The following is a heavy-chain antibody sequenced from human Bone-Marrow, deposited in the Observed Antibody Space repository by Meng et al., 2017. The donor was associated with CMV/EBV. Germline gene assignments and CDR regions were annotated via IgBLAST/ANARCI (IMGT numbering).Heavy chain of an antibody. D-gene: IGHD6-19*01. CDR3: ATLPQWPLV. Sequence: EVQLVESGGGLVKRGGSMRLSCAASGFTFSRYSMNLVRQAPGKGLEWVSSISSSSSYIYYADSVKGRFTISRDNAKNSLYLQMNSLRAEDTAVYYCATLPQWPLVWGQGTLGTVSS. CDR2: ISSSSSYI. V-gene: IGHV3-21*01. CDR1: GFTFSRYS. J-gene: IGHJ4*02.